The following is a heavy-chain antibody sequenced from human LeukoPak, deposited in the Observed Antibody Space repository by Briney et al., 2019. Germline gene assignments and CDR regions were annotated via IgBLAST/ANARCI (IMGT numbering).Heavy chain of an antibody. Sequence: GGSLRLSCEASGFTFDDYAMHWVRQVPGKGLEWVSGISWNSGSIGYADSVKGRFTISRDNAKNSLYLQMNSLRAEDTALYYSAKDYDSSGYYIHPWGQGTLVTVSS. J-gene: IGHJ5*02. CDR2: ISWNSGSI. V-gene: IGHV3-9*01. D-gene: IGHD3-22*01. CDR3: AKDYDSSGYYIHP. CDR1: GFTFDDYA.